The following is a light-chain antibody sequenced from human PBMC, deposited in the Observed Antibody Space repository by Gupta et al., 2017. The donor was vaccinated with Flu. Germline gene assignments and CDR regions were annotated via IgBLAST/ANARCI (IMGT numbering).Light chain of an antibody. J-gene: IGLJ3*02. CDR1: SSNIGSNY. V-gene: IGLV1-47*01. Sequence: TIACSGSSSNIGSNYIYWYQQVPGTAPKLLIYKNDQRPSGVPDRFSGSTSGTSASLAISGLRSEDEADYYCEAWDDSLRGPNWVFGGGTKLTVL. CDR3: EAWDDSLRGPNWV. CDR2: KND.